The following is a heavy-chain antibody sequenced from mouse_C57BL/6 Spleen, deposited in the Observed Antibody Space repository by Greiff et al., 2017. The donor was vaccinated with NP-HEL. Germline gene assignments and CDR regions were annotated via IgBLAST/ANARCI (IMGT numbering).Heavy chain of an antibody. J-gene: IGHJ3*01. Sequence: EVHLVESGGGLVQPKGSLKLSCAASGFSFTTYAMHWVRQAPGKGLEWVARIRSKSNNYATYYADSVKARFTLSRDASEGNRYMQMNNLKTEDTAMYYCVNPGGGYAGAWFADWGQGTLVTVSA. CDR1: GFSFTTYA. V-gene: IGHV10-1*01. D-gene: IGHD2-2*01. CDR3: VNPGGGYAGAWFAD. CDR2: IRSKSNNYAT.